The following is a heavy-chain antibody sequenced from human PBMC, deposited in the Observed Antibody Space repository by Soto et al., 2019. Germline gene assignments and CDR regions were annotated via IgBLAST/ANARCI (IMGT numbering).Heavy chain of an antibody. Sequence: SVKVSCKVSGGTFSSYAISWVRQAPGQGLEWMGGIIPIFGTANYAQKFQGRVTITADESTSTAYMELSSLRSEDTAAYYCATLAPYYYDSSGYYPGVYFDYRGQGPLVTVSS. CDR1: GGTFSSYA. CDR2: IIPIFGTA. CDR3: ATLAPYYYDSSGYYPGVYFDY. J-gene: IGHJ4*02. V-gene: IGHV1-69*13. D-gene: IGHD3-22*01.